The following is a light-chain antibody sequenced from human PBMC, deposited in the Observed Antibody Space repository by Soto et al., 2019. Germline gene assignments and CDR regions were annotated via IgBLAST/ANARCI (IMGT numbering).Light chain of an antibody. J-gene: IGKJ3*01. V-gene: IGKV3-11*01. CDR2: DAS. Sequence: EIVLTQSPATLSLSPGERATLSCRASQSVSSYLAWYQQKPGQAPRLLIYDASNRATGIPARFSGSGSGTDFTLTISSLEPADFAVYYCQQRSNWPPEACGPGTKVDIK. CDR3: QQRSNWPPEA. CDR1: QSVSSY.